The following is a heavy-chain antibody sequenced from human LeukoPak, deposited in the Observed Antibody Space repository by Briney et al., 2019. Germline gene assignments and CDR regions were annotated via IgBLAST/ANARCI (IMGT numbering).Heavy chain of an antibody. J-gene: IGHJ4*02. CDR2: ISSSSSTI. D-gene: IGHD3-10*01. V-gene: IGHV3-48*02. Sequence: GRSLRLSCAASGFTFSSYGMNWVRQAPGKGLEWVSYISSSSSTIYYADSVKGRFTISRDNAKNSLYLQMNSLRDEDTAVYYCARDLYGSGSLYDYWGQGTLVTVSS. CDR3: ARDLYGSGSLYDY. CDR1: GFTFSSYG.